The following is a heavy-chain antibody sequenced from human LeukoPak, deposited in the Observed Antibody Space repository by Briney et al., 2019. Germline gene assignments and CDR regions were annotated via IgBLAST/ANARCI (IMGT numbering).Heavy chain of an antibody. V-gene: IGHV4-34*01. J-gene: IGHJ4*02. CDR2: INHSGST. CDR1: GGSFSGYY. D-gene: IGHD3-3*01. CDR3: ARTLYYDFWSGYSPFEY. Sequence: TSETLSLTCAVYGGSFSGYYWSWVRQPPGKGLEWIGEINHSGSTNYNPSLKSGVTISVDPSKHQFSLKLSSVTAADTAVYYCARTLYYDFWSGYSPFEYWGQGTLVTVSS.